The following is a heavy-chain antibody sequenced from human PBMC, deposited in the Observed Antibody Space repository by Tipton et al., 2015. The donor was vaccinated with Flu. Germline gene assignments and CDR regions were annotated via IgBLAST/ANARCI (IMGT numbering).Heavy chain of an antibody. D-gene: IGHD3-22*01. Sequence: LRLSCAVYGGSFSGYYWSWIRQPPGKGLEWIGEINHSGSTNYNPSLKSRVTILVDTSKNQFSLKLSSVTAADTAVYYCARGGGDSSGYYIDYWGQGTLVTVSS. V-gene: IGHV4-34*01. CDR1: GGSFSGYY. CDR3: ARGGGDSSGYYIDY. CDR2: INHSGST. J-gene: IGHJ4*02.